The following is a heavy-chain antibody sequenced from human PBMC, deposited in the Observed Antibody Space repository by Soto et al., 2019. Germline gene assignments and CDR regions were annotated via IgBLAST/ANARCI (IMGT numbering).Heavy chain of an antibody. V-gene: IGHV4-59*01. CDR3: ARAASSGTYLRVSYFDY. Sequence: SETLSLTCTVSGGSIRSYNWIWIRQSPGKGLECIGYIHYSGSTNYNPSLKSRVTISVDRSKNQFSLKVSSVTAADTALYFCARAASSGTYLRVSYFDYWGQGTLVTVSS. J-gene: IGHJ4*02. CDR1: GGSIRSYN. D-gene: IGHD1-26*01. CDR2: IHYSGST.